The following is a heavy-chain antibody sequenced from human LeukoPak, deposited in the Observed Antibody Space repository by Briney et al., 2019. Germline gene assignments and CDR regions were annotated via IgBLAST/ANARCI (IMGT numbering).Heavy chain of an antibody. Sequence: GGSLRLSCAASGFTFSSYSMNWVRQAPGKGLEWVSSISSSSSYIYYADSVKGRFTISRDNAKNSLYLQMNSLRAEDTAVYYCARAQPHTIRSLDYWGQGTLVTVSS. CDR2: ISSSSSYI. V-gene: IGHV3-21*01. D-gene: IGHD3-3*01. J-gene: IGHJ4*02. CDR1: GFTFSSYS. CDR3: ARAQPHTIRSLDY.